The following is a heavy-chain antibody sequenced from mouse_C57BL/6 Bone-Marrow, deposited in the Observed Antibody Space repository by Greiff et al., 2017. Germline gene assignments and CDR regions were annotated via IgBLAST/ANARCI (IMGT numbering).Heavy chain of an antibody. CDR1: GFNIKDDY. Sequence: VQLQQSGAELVRPGASVKLSCTASGFNIKDDYMHWVKQRPEQGLEWIGWIDPENGDTEYASKFQGKATITADTSSNTAYLQLSSLTSEDTAVYYCTTEGYYYGSSPSYYYAMDYWGQGTSVTVSS. V-gene: IGHV14-4*01. CDR3: TTEGYYYGSSPSYYYAMDY. D-gene: IGHD1-1*01. CDR2: IDPENGDT. J-gene: IGHJ4*01.